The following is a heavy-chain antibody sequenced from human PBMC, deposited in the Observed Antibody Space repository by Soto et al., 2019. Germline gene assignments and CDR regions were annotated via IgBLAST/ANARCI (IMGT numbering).Heavy chain of an antibody. D-gene: IGHD6-13*01. CDR3: ARAPARADAGTLDY. CDR2: IDHSGST. Sequence: QVQLQESGPGLVKPSGTLSLTCAVSGGSISSSNWWNWVRQPPGKVLEWIGEIDHSGSTNYNPSLKSRVTISVDKSKIQFSLKLSSVTAADTAVYYCARAPARADAGTLDYWGQGTLVTVSS. CDR1: GGSISSSNW. V-gene: IGHV4-4*02. J-gene: IGHJ4*02.